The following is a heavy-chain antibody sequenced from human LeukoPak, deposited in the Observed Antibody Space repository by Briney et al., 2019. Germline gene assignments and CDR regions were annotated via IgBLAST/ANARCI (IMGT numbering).Heavy chain of an antibody. D-gene: IGHD3-9*01. CDR3: ARPYYDILTGYPN. CDR1: GYTFTGYY. J-gene: IGHJ4*02. V-gene: IGHV1-2*02. Sequence: ASVKVSCKASGYTFTGYYMHWVRQAPGQGLEWMGWINPNSGGTSYAQKFQGRVTMTRDTSISTAYMELSRLRSDDTAVYYCARPYYDILTGYPNWGQGTLVTVSS. CDR2: INPNSGGT.